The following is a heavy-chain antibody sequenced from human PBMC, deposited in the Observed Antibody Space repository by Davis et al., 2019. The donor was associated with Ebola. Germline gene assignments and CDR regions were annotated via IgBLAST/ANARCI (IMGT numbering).Heavy chain of an antibody. CDR3: ARLDYSDYYSFDY. CDR2: IYNVGST. V-gene: IGHV4-59*01. J-gene: IGHJ4*02. D-gene: IGHD4-11*01. Sequence: SETLSLTCTVSGGSISSYYWSWIRQPPGKGLEWIGYIYNVGSTDYNPSLKSRVTISVDMSKNQFSLKLSSVTAADTAVYYCARLDYSDYYSFDYWGQGTLVTVSS. CDR1: GGSISSYY.